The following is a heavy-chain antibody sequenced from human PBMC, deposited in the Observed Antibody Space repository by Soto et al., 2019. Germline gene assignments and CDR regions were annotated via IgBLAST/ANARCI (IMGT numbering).Heavy chain of an antibody. CDR1: GYTFTGYY. CDR3: ARGCSSTSCHAPDAFDI. D-gene: IGHD2-2*01. CDR2: INPSSGGT. J-gene: IGHJ3*02. Sequence: ASVKVSCKASGYTFTGYYMHWVRQAPGQGLEWMGWINPSSGGTNYAQKFQGWVTMTRDTSISTAYMELSRLRSDDTAVYYCARGCSSTSCHAPDAFDIWGQGTMVTVS. V-gene: IGHV1-2*04.